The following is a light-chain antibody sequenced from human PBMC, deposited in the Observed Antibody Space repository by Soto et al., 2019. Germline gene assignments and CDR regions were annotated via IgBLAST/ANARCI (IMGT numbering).Light chain of an antibody. CDR3: QQYNNWPQT. Sequence: EIVLTQSQGTLSLSPGERATLSCRASQSVAGTYLAWYQQKAGQAPRLLMYGASTRAIGIPGRFSGSGSGTEFTLTISSLQSEDFAEYHCQQYNNWPQTFGQGTKVDIK. J-gene: IGKJ1*01. CDR1: QSVAGTY. CDR2: GAS. V-gene: IGKV3-15*01.